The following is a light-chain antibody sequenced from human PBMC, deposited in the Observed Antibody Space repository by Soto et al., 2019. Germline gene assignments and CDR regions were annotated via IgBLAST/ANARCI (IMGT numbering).Light chain of an antibody. V-gene: IGLV2-14*03. J-gene: IGLJ1*01. Sequence: QSVLTQPASVSGSPGHSITISCTGTSSDVGGYNYVSWYQQHPGKAPKLMIYDVSDRPSGVSNRFSASKSGNTASLTISGLQAEDEADYYCCSYTSSSTPWVFGTGTKVTVL. CDR3: CSYTSSSTPWV. CDR1: SSDVGGYNY. CDR2: DVS.